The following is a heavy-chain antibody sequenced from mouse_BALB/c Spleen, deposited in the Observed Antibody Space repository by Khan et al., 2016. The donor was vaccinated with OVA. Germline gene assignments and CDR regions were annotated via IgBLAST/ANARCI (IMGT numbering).Heavy chain of an antibody. J-gene: IGHJ3*01. CDR3: TRVGVDGSSFAY. V-gene: IGHV1-69*02. CDR1: GYTFTNSW. Sequence: QVQLQQPGTELVRPGASVKLSCKASGYTFTNSWINWVKQRPGQGLEWIGNIYPSDSYINYNQKFRDKATLTVDKSSTTAYMHLSSLTSEDSAVYYCTRVGVDGSSFAYWGQGTLVTVSA. D-gene: IGHD2-3*01. CDR2: IYPSDSYI.